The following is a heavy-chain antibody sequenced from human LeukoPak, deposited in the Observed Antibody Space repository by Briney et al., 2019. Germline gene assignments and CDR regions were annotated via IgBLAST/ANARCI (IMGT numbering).Heavy chain of an antibody. D-gene: IGHD4-23*01. CDR2: IYSGGTT. CDR1: GFTVSGNH. V-gene: IGHV3-53*01. Sequence: GGSLRLSCAASGFTVSGNHMSWVRQAPGKGLNWVSIIYSGGTTHYADSVKGRFTISRDNSKNTLYLQMNSLRAEDTAVYYCARDADYGGSPDAFDIWGRGTIVTVSS. J-gene: IGHJ3*02. CDR3: ARDADYGGSPDAFDI.